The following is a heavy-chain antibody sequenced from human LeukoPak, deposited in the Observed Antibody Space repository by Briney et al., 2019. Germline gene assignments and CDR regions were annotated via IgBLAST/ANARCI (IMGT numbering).Heavy chain of an antibody. CDR1: GFTFSSYA. CDR2: ISGSGSST. Sequence: GGTLRLSCAASGFTFSSYAMNWVRQAPGKGLEWVSAISGSGSSTCYADSVKGRFTISRDNSKNTLYLQMNSLRAEDTAVYYCAKPARTDYADYWGQGTLVTVSS. D-gene: IGHD1-14*01. V-gene: IGHV3-23*01. J-gene: IGHJ4*02. CDR3: AKPARTDYADY.